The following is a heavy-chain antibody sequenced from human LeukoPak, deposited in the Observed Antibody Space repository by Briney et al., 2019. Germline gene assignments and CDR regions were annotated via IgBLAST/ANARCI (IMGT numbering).Heavy chain of an antibody. CDR3: VRDVGSTFEFLGWFDP. CDR1: GDSVSSTSAV. D-gene: IGHD5/OR15-5a*01. Sequence: SQTLSLTCAISGDSVSSTSAVWNWIRQSPSRGLEWLGRTYYRSKWSNDYAVSVKSRITINPDTSKNQFSLKLSSVTAADTAVYYCVRDVGSTFEFLGWFDPWGQGTLVTVSS. CDR2: TYYRSKWSN. J-gene: IGHJ5*02. V-gene: IGHV6-1*01.